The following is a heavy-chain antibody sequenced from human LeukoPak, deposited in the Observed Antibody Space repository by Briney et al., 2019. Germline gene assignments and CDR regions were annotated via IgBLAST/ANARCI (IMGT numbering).Heavy chain of an antibody. CDR2: ISSSGSYI. CDR3: ARDAYSTSWYSGY. Sequence: GGSLRLSCAASGLTFSSYSMNWVRQAPGKGLEWVSFISSSGSYIYYADSVKSRFTNSRDNAKNSLYLQMNSLRAENTAVYYCARDAYSTSWYSGYWGQGTLVTVSS. V-gene: IGHV3-21*01. J-gene: IGHJ4*02. D-gene: IGHD6-13*01. CDR1: GLTFSSYS.